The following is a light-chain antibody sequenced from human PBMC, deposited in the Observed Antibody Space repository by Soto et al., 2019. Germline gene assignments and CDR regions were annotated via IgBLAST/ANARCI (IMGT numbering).Light chain of an antibody. V-gene: IGKV3-15*01. J-gene: IGKJ1*01. CDR1: QSVTSN. Sequence: EIVLTHSPGRLIFSPGERAPLSCVASQSVTSNYLAWYQQKPGQAPRLLIYAASTRATGIPARFSGRGSGTEFTLTISSLQSVDFAVYYCQQYDKWPQTFGQGTKV. CDR2: AAS. CDR3: QQYDKWPQT.